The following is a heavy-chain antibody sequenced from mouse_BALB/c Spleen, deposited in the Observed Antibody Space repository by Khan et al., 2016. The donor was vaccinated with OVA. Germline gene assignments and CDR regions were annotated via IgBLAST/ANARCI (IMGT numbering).Heavy chain of an antibody. CDR1: GYSITSAYY. V-gene: IGHV3-6*02. CDR2: ISSGGCF. J-gene: IGHJ3*01. D-gene: IGHD3-3*01. CDR3: ARAGRWFDY. Sequence: QLQESGPGLVKPSQSLSLTCSVTGYSITSAYYWNWIRQFPGNKLEWMGYISSGGCFNYNPSLKNRISITRDTSKNQFFLKLNSVTPEDTATYYCARAGRWFDYWGQGTLVTVSA.